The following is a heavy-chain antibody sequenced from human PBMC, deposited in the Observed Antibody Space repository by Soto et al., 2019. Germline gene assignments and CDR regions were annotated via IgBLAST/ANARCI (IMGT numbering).Heavy chain of an antibody. CDR2: IYYSGTT. CDR3: ARVPEGFDI. V-gene: IGHV4-59*01. Sequence: QVQLQESGPGLVKPSETLSLTCTVSGGSINSYYWSWIRQPPGKGLEWIGYIYYSGTTQYNPSLKSRVTISIDTSKQQFSLKLSSVTAADTAMYYCARVPEGFDIWGQGTVVTVSS. CDR1: GGSINSYY. J-gene: IGHJ3*02.